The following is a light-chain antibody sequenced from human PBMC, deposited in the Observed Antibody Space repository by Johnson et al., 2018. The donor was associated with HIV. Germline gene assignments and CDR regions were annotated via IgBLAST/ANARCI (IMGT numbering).Light chain of an antibody. V-gene: IGLV1-51*01. CDR3: GTWDTSLGAQYV. J-gene: IGLJ1*01. Sequence: QSVLTQPPSVSAAPGQKVTISCSGSSSNIGNNYVSWYQHLPGAAPKLLIYDSNKRPSGIPDRFSDSQSGPSATLAITGLQTGDEADYYCGTWDTSLGAQYVFGSGTKVTVL. CDR2: DSN. CDR1: SSNIGNNY.